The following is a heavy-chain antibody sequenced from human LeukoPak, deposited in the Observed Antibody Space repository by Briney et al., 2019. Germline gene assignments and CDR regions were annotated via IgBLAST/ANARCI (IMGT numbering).Heavy chain of an antibody. CDR2: ISVYNDNT. V-gene: IGHV1-18*01. D-gene: IGHD3-10*01. Sequence: ASVKVSCKASGYTFTRHGINWVRQAPGQGLEWMGWISVYNDNTNYAQDFQDRVILTTDTSTSTAYMELRSLRSDDTAVYYCATMGTHYYYGSGSYYGYWGQGTLVTVSS. J-gene: IGHJ4*02. CDR1: GYTFTRHG. CDR3: ATMGTHYYYGSGSYYGY.